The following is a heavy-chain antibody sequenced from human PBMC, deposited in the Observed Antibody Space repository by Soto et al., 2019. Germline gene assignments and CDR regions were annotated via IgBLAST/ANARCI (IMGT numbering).Heavy chain of an antibody. D-gene: IGHD3-22*01. Sequence: PGGSLRLSCAASGFTFSSYAMHWVRQAPGQGLEWVAVISYDESNKYYADAVKGRFTISRDNSKNTLYLKMNSLRAEDTSVYYCARGDDIFYFDYWGQGTLVTVSS. CDR1: GFTFSSYA. CDR2: ISYDESNK. CDR3: ARGDDIFYFDY. J-gene: IGHJ4*02. V-gene: IGHV3-30-3*01.